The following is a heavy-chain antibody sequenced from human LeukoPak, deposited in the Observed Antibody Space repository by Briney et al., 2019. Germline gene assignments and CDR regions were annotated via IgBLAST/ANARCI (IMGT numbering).Heavy chain of an antibody. CDR1: GFTFSSYA. J-gene: IGHJ1*01. Sequence: GGSLRLSCAASGFTFSSYAMSWVRQAPGKGPEWVSAISGSGGSTYYADSVKGRFTISRDNSKNTLYLQMNSLRAEDTAVYYCAKDSVYSSSWYLEYFQHWGQGTLVTVSS. CDR3: AKDSVYSSSWYLEYFQH. V-gene: IGHV3-23*01. D-gene: IGHD6-13*01. CDR2: ISGSGGST.